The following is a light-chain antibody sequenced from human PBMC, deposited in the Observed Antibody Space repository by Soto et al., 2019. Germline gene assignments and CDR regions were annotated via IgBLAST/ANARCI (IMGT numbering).Light chain of an antibody. Sequence: DIQMTQSPSSLSASIGDRLTITCGASQGIGVRLAWFQQKPGKVPQHLIEAASTLARGVPARFSGSGSGTDFILTINSLQPEDVATYYCLQVNSFPRTFGPGTKVDIK. J-gene: IGKJ1*01. V-gene: IGKV1-12*01. CDR1: QGIGVR. CDR3: LQVNSFPRT. CDR2: AAS.